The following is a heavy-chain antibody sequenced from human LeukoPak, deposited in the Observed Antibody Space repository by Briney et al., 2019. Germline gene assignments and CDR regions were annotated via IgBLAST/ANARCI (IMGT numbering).Heavy chain of an antibody. J-gene: IGHJ4*02. V-gene: IGHV1-2*06. CDR1: GYTFTGYY. D-gene: IGHD6-6*01. CDR3: ARGSGIAARPRIDY. CDR2: INPNSGGT. Sequence: ASVKVSCKASGYTFTGYYMHWVRQAPGQGLEWMGRINPNSGGTNYAQKFQGRVTLTRDTSISTAYMELSRLRSDDTAVYYCARGSGIAARPRIDYWGQGTLVTVSS.